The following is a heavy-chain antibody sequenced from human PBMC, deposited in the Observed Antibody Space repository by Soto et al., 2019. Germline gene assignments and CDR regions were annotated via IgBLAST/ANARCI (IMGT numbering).Heavy chain of an antibody. V-gene: IGHV3-43*01. J-gene: IGHJ6*02. D-gene: IGHD2-15*01. Sequence: GGSLRLSCAASGFTFDDYTMHWVRQAPGKGLEWVSLISWDGGSTYYADSVKGRFTISRDNSKNSLYLQMNSLRTEDTALYYCALQGYCSGGSCSPDYYYYGMDVWGQGTTVTVSS. CDR3: ALQGYCSGGSCSPDYYYYGMDV. CDR2: ISWDGGST. CDR1: GFTFDDYT.